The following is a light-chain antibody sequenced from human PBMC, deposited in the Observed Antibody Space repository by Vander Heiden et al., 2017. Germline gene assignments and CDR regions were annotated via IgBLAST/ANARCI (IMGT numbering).Light chain of an antibody. J-gene: IGKJ1*01. CDR1: QSIAYY. V-gene: IGKV1-39*01. CDR3: QQAHSTPRT. CDR2: TAS. Sequence: IHMTHSPSSLSASVGDRVTITCRASQSIAYYLNWYQQKPGRAPKLLIYTASNLQSGAPSRFSGSGSGTDFALTISSLQPEDFATYYCQQAHSTPRTFGQGTRVEI.